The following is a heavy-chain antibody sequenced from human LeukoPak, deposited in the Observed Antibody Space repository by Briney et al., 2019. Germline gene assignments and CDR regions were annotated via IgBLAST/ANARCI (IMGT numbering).Heavy chain of an antibody. CDR1: GFTFDDYA. CDR3: ARPQIAAAGNDY. Sequence: GGSLRLSCAASGFTFDDYAMHWVRQAPGKGLEWVSSISSSSSYIYYADSVKGRFTISRDNAKNSLYLQMNSLRAEDTAVYYCARPQIAAAGNDYWGQGTLVTVSS. J-gene: IGHJ4*02. V-gene: IGHV3-21*01. D-gene: IGHD6-13*01. CDR2: ISSSSSYI.